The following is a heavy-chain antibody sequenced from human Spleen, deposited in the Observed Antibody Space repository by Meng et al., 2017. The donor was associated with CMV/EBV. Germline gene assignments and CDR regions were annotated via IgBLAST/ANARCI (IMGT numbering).Heavy chain of an antibody. CDR1: GFTVSNYA. J-gene: IGHJ4*02. D-gene: IGHD3-22*01. V-gene: IGHV3-23*01. Sequence: SGFTVSNYAVSGVRQAPGKGLEWVSLISGSSGDTYYADSVKGRFTISRDNSKNTLYLQMNSLRAEDTAIYYCATTPGYYSDSSGYYFYWGQGALVTVSS. CDR3: ATTPGYYSDSSGYYFY. CDR2: ISGSSGDT.